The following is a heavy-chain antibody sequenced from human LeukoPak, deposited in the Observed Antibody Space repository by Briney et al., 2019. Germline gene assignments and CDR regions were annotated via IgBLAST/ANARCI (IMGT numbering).Heavy chain of an antibody. V-gene: IGHV4-59*01. CDR1: GGSISSYY. D-gene: IGHD6-13*01. CDR3: ARGMAAAGFNWFDP. J-gene: IGHJ5*02. CDR2: IYYSGST. Sequence: SETLSLTCTVSGGSISSYYWSWIRQPPGKGLEWTGYIYYSGSTNYNPSLKSRVTISVDTSKNQFSLKLSSVTAADTAVYYCARGMAAAGFNWFDPWGQGTLVTVSS.